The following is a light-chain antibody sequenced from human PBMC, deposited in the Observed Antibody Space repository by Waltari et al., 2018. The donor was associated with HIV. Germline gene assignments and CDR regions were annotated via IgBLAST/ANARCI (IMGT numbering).Light chain of an antibody. J-gene: IGLJ3*02. Sequence: QSVLTQPPSASGTPGQRVTIYCSGSNSNIAINYVYWYQQLPGTAPKLLIYWDNQRPSGVPGRFSGSKSGTSASLAISGLRSEDEADYYCAAWDDSLSGRVFGGGTNLTVL. V-gene: IGLV1-47*01. CDR1: NSNIAINY. CDR2: WDN. CDR3: AAWDDSLSGRV.